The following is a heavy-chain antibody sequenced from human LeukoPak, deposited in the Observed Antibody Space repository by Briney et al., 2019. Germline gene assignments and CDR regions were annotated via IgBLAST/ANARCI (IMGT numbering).Heavy chain of an antibody. Sequence: PSETLSLTCTVSGGSISSGSYYWSWIRQPAGKGLEWIGRIYTSGSTNYNPSLKSRVTISVDTSKNQFSLKLSSVTAADTAVYYCARGSTVTKVPYLDYWGQGNLVTVSS. CDR1: GGSISSGSYY. CDR2: IYTSGST. J-gene: IGHJ4*02. D-gene: IGHD4-17*01. V-gene: IGHV4-61*02. CDR3: ARGSTVTKVPYLDY.